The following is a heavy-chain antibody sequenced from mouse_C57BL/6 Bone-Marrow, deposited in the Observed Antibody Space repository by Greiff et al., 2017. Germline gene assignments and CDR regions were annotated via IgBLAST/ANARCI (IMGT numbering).Heavy chain of an antibody. CDR3: TATREAY. CDR1: GFNIKDDY. Sequence: EVKLVESGAELVRPGASVKLSCTASGFNIKDDYMHWVKQRPEQGLEWIGWIDPENGDTEYASKFQGKATITADTSSNTAYLQLSSLTSEDTAVYYCTATREAYWGQGTLVTVSA. V-gene: IGHV14-4*01. J-gene: IGHJ3*01. D-gene: IGHD1-2*01. CDR2: IDPENGDT.